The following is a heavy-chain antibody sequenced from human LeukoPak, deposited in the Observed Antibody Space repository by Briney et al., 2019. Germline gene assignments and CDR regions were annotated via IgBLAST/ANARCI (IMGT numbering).Heavy chain of an antibody. J-gene: IGHJ4*02. CDR2: INHSGST. Sequence: SETLSLTCAVYGGSFSGHYWSWIRQPPGKGLEWIGEINHSGSTNYNPSLKSRVTISVDTSKNQFSLKLSSVTAADTAVYYCAGTYYFDYWGQGTLVTVSS. V-gene: IGHV4-34*01. CDR1: GGSFSGHY. CDR3: AGTYYFDY.